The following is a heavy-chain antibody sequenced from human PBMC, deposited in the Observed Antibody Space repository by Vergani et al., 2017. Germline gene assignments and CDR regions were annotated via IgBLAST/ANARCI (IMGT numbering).Heavy chain of an antibody. CDR3: AKSSGSYYPVRN. Sequence: EVQLLQSEGAVVQPGGSLRLSCAASGFTFSSYAMSWVRQAPGKGLEWVSAISGSGGSTYYADSVKGRFTISRDNSKNTLYLQMNSLRAEDTAVYYCAKSSGSYYPVRNWGQGTLVTVSS. D-gene: IGHD1-26*01. V-gene: IGHV3-23*01. CDR2: ISGSGGST. J-gene: IGHJ4*02. CDR1: GFTFSSYA.